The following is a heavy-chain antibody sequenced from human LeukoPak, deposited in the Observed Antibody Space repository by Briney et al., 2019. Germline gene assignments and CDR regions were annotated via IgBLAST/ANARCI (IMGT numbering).Heavy chain of an antibody. J-gene: IGHJ3*01. CDR3: ATYVDTVRYDAFDV. CDR1: GFTFRSYG. V-gene: IGHV3-23*01. D-gene: IGHD5-18*01. CDR2: ISGSGGST. Sequence: GGSLRLSCAASGFTFRSYGMSWVRQAPGKGLEWVSSISGSGGSTYFADSVKGRFTISRDNSKNTLYLQMNSLRTEDAAVYYCATYVDTVRYDAFDVWGQGTMVTVSS.